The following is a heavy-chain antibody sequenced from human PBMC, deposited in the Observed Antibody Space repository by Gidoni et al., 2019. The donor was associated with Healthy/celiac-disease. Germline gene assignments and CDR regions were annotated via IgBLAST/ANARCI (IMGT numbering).Heavy chain of an antibody. CDR3: ANMGGRKINDAFDI. Sequence: EVQLLESGGGSVQPGGSLRLSCAASGYPYSSYAMGWVRQAPGKGLEWVSAISGSGGSTYYADSVKGRFTISRDNSKNTLYLQMNSLRAEDTAVYYCANMGGRKINDAFDIWGQGTMVTVSS. D-gene: IGHD1-26*01. CDR2: ISGSGGST. CDR1: GYPYSSYA. J-gene: IGHJ3*02. V-gene: IGHV3-23*01.